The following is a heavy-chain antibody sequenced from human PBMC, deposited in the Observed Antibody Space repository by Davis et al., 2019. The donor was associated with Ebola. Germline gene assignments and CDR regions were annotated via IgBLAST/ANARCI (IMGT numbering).Heavy chain of an antibody. D-gene: IGHD3-22*01. Sequence: LRLSCTVSGGSISRGGSYWTWIRQHPGKGLEWIGYIYYSGSTYYKPSRKSRVIISLDTSKNQFSLNLYSVTAADTAVYYCARDLRYDSSGYDYYFYMDVWGKGTTVTVSS. CDR1: GGSISRGGSY. CDR3: ARDLRYDSSGYDYYFYMDV. CDR2: IYYSGST. V-gene: IGHV4-31*03. J-gene: IGHJ6*03.